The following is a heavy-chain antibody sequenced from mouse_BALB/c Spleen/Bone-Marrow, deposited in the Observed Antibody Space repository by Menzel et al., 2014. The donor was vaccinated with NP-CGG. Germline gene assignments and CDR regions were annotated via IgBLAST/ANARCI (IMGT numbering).Heavy chain of an antibody. CDR1: GFSLSRYN. J-gene: IGHJ2*01. V-gene: IGHV2-6-4*01. CDR3: ARNYYGIPYYFDY. CDR2: IWNGGST. D-gene: IGHD1-1*01. Sequence: VMLVESGPGLVAPSQSLSITCTVSGFSLSRYNVHWVRQPPGKGLEWLGMIWNGGSTDYNSALKSRLSISKDNSKSQVFLKMNGLQTDDTAMYYCARNYYGIPYYFDYWGQGTTLTVSS.